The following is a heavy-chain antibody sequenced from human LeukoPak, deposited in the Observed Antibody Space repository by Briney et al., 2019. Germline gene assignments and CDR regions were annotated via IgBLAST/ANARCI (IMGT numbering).Heavy chain of an antibody. D-gene: IGHD6-6*01. J-gene: IGHJ4*02. CDR3: ARGGIAARLRVVSYFDY. CDR2: ISAYNGNT. V-gene: IGHV1-18*01. Sequence: ASVKVSCKASGGTFSSYAISWVRQAPGQGLEWMGWISAYNGNTNYAQKLQGRVTMTTDTSTSTAYMELRSLRSDDTAVYYCARGGIAARLRVVSYFDYWGQGTLVTVSS. CDR1: GGTFSSYA.